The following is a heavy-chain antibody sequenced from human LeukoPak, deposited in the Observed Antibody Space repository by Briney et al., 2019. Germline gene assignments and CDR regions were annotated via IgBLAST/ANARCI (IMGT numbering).Heavy chain of an antibody. V-gene: IGHV4-59*08. CDR3: ARHRGITIFGVVPNPDAFDT. CDR2: TYYSGST. Sequence: PSETLSRTGTGSGGSSSSYYWSWIRQPQGKGLEWIGYTYYSGSTNYNPSLKSRFTISVATSKNQFSLKLSSVTAADTAVYYCARHRGITIFGVVPNPDAFDTWGQGTMVTVSS. J-gene: IGHJ3*02. CDR1: GGSSSSYY. D-gene: IGHD3-3*01.